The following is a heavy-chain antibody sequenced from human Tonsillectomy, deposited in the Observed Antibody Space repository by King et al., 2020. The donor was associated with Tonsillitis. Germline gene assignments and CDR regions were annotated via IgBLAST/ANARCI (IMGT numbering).Heavy chain of an antibody. CDR1: GGSFSDYF. D-gene: IGHD3-9*01. CDR3: ARGLRYFEWSPTGPSYYYYYGSDI. Sequence: QVQLQQWGAGLLKPSRTLSLTCAVSGGSFSDYFWTWIRQSPGKGLEWIGDINHNGFTDYNPALKSRLTMSVDTSKNQFSLKLTSVTAADTAIYYCARGLRYFEWSPTGPSYYYYYGSDIWGQGTTVTVSS. CDR2: INHNGFT. V-gene: IGHV4-34*01. J-gene: IGHJ6*02.